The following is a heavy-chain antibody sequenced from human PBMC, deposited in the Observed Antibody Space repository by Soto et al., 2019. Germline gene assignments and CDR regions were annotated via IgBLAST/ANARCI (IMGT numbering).Heavy chain of an antibody. V-gene: IGHV4-59*01. D-gene: IGHD3-22*01. CDR2: ISNSGST. CDR1: FGSISSFY. CDR3: ARRDYYDTTGYSTVYNWFDP. Sequence: QVQLQESGPGLVKPSETLSLTCSVSFGSISSFYWSWIRQPPGKELEWIGDISNSGSTNYNPSFKSRVTISLNKPKNHFSLKLTSVTAADTAIYYCARRDYYDTTGYSTVYNWFDPWGQGTLVTVSS. J-gene: IGHJ5*02.